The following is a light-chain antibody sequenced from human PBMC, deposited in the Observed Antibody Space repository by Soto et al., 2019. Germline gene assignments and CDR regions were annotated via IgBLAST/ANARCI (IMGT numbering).Light chain of an antibody. J-gene: IGKJ1*01. CDR1: QNVDTKY. CDR3: QQYGSLSWT. CDR2: GAS. V-gene: IGKV3-20*01. Sequence: EIVLTQSPGTLSLSPGERATLSCRASQNVDTKYLAWYQFKAGQAPRIIIFGASARATGIPDRFSGSWSGTDGSMSVSRLEPEDFAVYYCQQYGSLSWTYAQGSRVEIE.